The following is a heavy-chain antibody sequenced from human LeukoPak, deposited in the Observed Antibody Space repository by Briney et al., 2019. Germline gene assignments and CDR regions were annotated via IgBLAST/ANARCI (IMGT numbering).Heavy chain of an antibody. CDR1: GGSFSGYY. V-gene: IGHV4-34*01. Sequence: SETLSLTCAVYGGSFSGYYWSWIRQPPGKGLEWIGEINHSGSTNYNPSLKSRVTISVDTSKNQFSPKLSSVTAADTAVYYCASGVGQLVRHWGQGTLVTVSS. CDR2: INHSGST. J-gene: IGHJ1*01. CDR3: ASGVGQLVRH. D-gene: IGHD6-6*01.